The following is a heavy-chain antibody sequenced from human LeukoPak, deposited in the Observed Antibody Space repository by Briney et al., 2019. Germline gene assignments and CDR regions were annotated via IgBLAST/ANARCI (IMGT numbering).Heavy chain of an antibody. D-gene: IGHD2-2*02. CDR2: INHSGSA. CDR3: ARLYPPVGPPLMDY. J-gene: IGHJ4*02. V-gene: IGHV4-34*01. Sequence: SETLSLTCAVSGGSFSGYYWTWIRQPPGKGLEWIGEINHSGSANYNPSLMSRVTISLDTSKNHFSLKLSSVTAADTAVYYCARLYPPVGPPLMDYWGQGTLVTVSS. CDR1: GGSFSGYY.